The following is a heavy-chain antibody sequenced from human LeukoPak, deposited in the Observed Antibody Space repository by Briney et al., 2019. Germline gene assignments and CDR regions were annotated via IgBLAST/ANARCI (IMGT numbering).Heavy chain of an antibody. J-gene: IGHJ4*02. Sequence: ASVKVSCKASGYTFTGYYMHWVRQAPGQGLEWMGWINPNSGGTNYAQKFQGWVTMTRDTSISTAYMELSRLRSEDTAVYYCARSIAARIFDYWGQGTLVTVSS. V-gene: IGHV1-2*04. D-gene: IGHD6-6*01. CDR3: ARSIAARIFDY. CDR2: INPNSGGT. CDR1: GYTFTGYY.